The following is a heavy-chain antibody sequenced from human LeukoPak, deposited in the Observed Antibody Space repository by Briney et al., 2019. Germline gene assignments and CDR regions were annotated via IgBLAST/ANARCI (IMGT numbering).Heavy chain of an antibody. CDR3: ARGLCGGDCYDY. CDR1: EFTFSMST. J-gene: IGHJ4*02. CDR2: ISGSSSHI. Sequence: GGSLRLSCAASEFTFSMSTMNWVRQAPGKGLEWVSSISGSSSHICYADSVKGRFTISRDNAKKSLYLQMSSLRADDTAVYYCARGLCGGDCYDYWGQGTLVTVSS. D-gene: IGHD2-21*02. V-gene: IGHV3-21*01.